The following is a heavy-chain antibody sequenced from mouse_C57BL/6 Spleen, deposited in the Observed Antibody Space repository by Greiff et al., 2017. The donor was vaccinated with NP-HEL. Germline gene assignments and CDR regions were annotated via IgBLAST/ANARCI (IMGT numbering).Heavy chain of an antibody. D-gene: IGHD1-1*01. Sequence: QVQLKESGPELVKPGASVKISCKASGYAFSSSWMNWVKQRPGKGLEWIGRIYPGDGDTNYNGKFKGNATLTADKSSSTAYMQLSSLTSEDSAVYFCAVFTTVGSGLYFDVWGTGTTVTVSS. CDR3: AVFTTVGSGLYFDV. CDR2: IYPGDGDT. J-gene: IGHJ1*03. V-gene: IGHV1-82*01. CDR1: GYAFSSSW.